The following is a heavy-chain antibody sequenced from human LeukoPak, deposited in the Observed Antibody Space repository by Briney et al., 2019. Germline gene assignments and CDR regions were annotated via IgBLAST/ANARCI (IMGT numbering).Heavy chain of an antibody. D-gene: IGHD3-10*01. V-gene: IGHV1-69*01. Sequence: SVKVSCKASGGTFSSYAISWVRQAPGQGLEWMGGIIPIFGTANYAQKFQGRVTITADESTSTAYTELSSLRSEDTAVYYCAVWFGELSPFDYWGQGTLVTVSS. J-gene: IGHJ4*02. CDR1: GGTFSSYA. CDR3: AVWFGELSPFDY. CDR2: IIPIFGTA.